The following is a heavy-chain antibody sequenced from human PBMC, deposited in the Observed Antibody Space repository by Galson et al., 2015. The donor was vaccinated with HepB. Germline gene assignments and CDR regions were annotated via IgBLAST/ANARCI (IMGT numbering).Heavy chain of an antibody. V-gene: IGHV7-4-1*02. J-gene: IGHJ3*02. D-gene: IGHD1-26*01. CDR3: ARVQSIVGAYDAFDI. CDR2: INTNTGNP. Sequence: SVKVSCKASGYTFTSYAMNWVRQAPGQGLEWMGWINTNTGNPTYAQGFTGRFVFSLDTSVSTAYLQISSLKAEDTAVYYCARVQSIVGAYDAFDIWGQGTMVTVSS. CDR1: GYTFTSYA.